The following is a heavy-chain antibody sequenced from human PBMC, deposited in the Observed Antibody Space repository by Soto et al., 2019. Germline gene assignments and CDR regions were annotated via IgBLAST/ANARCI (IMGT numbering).Heavy chain of an antibody. CDR1: GFTFSNYA. V-gene: IGHV3-23*01. Sequence: PGGSLRLSCAASGFTFSNYAMTWVRQAPGKGLEWVSTISAGGGSTYYADSVKGRFTISRDNSKNTLYLQMNSLRDEDTAVYYCANGDGKWLAFDYWGQGTLVTVSS. CDR3: ANGDGKWLAFDY. CDR2: ISAGGGST. D-gene: IGHD6-19*01. J-gene: IGHJ4*02.